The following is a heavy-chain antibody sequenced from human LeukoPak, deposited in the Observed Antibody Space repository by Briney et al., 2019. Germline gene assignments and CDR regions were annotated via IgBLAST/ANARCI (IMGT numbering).Heavy chain of an antibody. CDR1: GFTFSNYW. J-gene: IGHJ6*02. CDR3: ARVGPRYYYDSRGMDV. V-gene: IGHV3-7*04. CDR2: IKQDGSEK. Sequence: GGSLRLSCAASGFTFSNYWMSWVRQAPGKGLEWVANIKQDGSEKYYVDSVKGRFTISRDNAKNSLYLQMNSLRAEDTAVYYCARVGPRYYYDSRGMDVWGQGTTVTVSS. D-gene: IGHD3-22*01.